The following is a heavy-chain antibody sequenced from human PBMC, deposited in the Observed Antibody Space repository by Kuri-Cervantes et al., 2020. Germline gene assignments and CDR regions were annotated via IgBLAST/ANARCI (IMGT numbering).Heavy chain of an antibody. Sequence: SETLSLTCTVSGGSISSGSYYWSWIRQPAGKGLEWIGYIYYSGSTNYNPSLKSRVTISVDTSKNQFSLRLGSVTAADTAVYYCARDAIEGGYYDSSGYYFYYYYGMDVWGQGTTVTVSS. CDR3: ARDAIEGGYYDSSGYYFYYYYGMDV. CDR2: IYYSGST. J-gene: IGHJ6*02. V-gene: IGHV4-61*10. D-gene: IGHD3-22*01. CDR1: GGSISSGSYY.